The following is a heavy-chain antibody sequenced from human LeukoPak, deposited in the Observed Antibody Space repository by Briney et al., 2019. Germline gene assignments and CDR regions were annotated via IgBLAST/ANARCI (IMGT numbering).Heavy chain of an antibody. D-gene: IGHD3-22*01. J-gene: IGHJ3*02. V-gene: IGHV3-11*04. Sequence: PGGSLRLSCAASGFTFSDYYMSWIRQAPGKGLEWVSYISSSGSTIYYADSVKGRFTISRDNAKNSLYLQMNSLRAEDTAVYYCARDRARSYYDSSGYYPDAFDIWGQGTMVTVSS. CDR2: ISSSGSTI. CDR3: ARDRARSYYDSSGYYPDAFDI. CDR1: GFTFSDYY.